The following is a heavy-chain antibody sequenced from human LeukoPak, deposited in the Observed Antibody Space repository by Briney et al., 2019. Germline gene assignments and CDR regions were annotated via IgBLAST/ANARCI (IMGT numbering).Heavy chain of an antibody. J-gene: IGHJ4*02. CDR1: GFTFSGSA. CDR3: TTTMIVGGFDY. V-gene: IGHV3-73*01. D-gene: IGHD3-22*01. Sequence: PGGSLRLSCAASGFTFSGSAMHWVRQASGKGLEWVGRIRSKANSYSTAYAASVKGRVTIARDDSRNTAYLQMNSLKTEDTAVYYCTTTMIVGGFDYWGQGTLVTVSS. CDR2: IRSKANSYST.